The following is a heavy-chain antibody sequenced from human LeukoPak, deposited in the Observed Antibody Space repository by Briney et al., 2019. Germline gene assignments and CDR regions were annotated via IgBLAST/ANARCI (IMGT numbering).Heavy chain of an antibody. CDR3: AMSVEMPPIPSFDY. CDR2: IYYSGST. V-gene: IGHV4-61*01. J-gene: IGHJ4*02. D-gene: IGHD5-24*01. CDR1: GGSVSSGSYY. Sequence: SETLSLTCTVSGGSVSSGSYYWSWIRQPPGKGLEWIGYIYYSGSTNYNPSLKSRVTISVDTSKNQFSLKLSSVTAADTAVYYCAMSVEMPPIPSFDYWGQGTLVTVSS.